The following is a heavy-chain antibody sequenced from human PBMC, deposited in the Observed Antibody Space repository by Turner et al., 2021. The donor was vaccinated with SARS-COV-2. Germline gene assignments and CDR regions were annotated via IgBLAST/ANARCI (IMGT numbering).Heavy chain of an antibody. D-gene: IGHD1-26*01. Sequence: QLQLQESGPGLVKPSETLSLTCTVSGGSISSSTYYWGWIRQPPGKGLEWIGSIYYSGSTYYNPSLKSRVTISVDTSKNQFSLKLSSVTAADTAVYYCARHVIVPEAGNWFDPWGQGILVSVSS. CDR3: ARHVIVPEAGNWFDP. CDR1: GGSISSSTYY. CDR2: IYYSGST. V-gene: IGHV4-39*01. J-gene: IGHJ5*02.